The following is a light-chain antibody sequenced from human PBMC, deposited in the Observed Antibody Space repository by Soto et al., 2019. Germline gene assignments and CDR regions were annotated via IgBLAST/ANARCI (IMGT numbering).Light chain of an antibody. V-gene: IGKV3-20*01. Sequence: EIVLTQSPGTLSLSPGERATLSCRASQSVSSSYLAWYQQKPGQAPRLLIYGVSSRATGIPERFSGSGSGAAFTLTISRREHEEFAVYYCQQYGSAPPDTFGQGTKLEIK. CDR2: GVS. CDR1: QSVSSSY. J-gene: IGKJ2*01. CDR3: QQYGSAPPDT.